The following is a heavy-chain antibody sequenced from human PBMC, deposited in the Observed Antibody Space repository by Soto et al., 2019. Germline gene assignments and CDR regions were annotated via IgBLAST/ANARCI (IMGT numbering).Heavy chain of an antibody. J-gene: IGHJ4*02. CDR1: GGSISSSSYY. Sequence: QLQLQESGPGLVKPSETLSLTCTVSGGSISSSSYYWGWIRQPPGKGLEWIGSIYYSGSTYYNPSLKSRVTISVDTSKNQFSLKLSSVTAADTAVYYCATPDLGYCSGGSCYDFDYWGQGTLVTVSS. CDR2: IYYSGST. CDR3: ATPDLGYCSGGSCYDFDY. D-gene: IGHD2-15*01. V-gene: IGHV4-39*01.